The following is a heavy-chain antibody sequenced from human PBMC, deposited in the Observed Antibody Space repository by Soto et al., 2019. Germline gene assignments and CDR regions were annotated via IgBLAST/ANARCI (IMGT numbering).Heavy chain of an antibody. J-gene: IGHJ6*02. V-gene: IGHV4-59*01. Sequence: QVQLQESGPGLVKPSETLSLTCTVSGGSISSYYWSWIRQPPGKGLEWIGYIYYSGSTNYNPSLKSRVTISVDTSKNQFSLKLSSVTAADTAVYYCARVAYYDEEEWRGGPLDVWGQGTTVTVSS. CDR2: IYYSGST. D-gene: IGHD3-22*01. CDR1: GGSISSYY. CDR3: ARVAYYDEEEWRGGPLDV.